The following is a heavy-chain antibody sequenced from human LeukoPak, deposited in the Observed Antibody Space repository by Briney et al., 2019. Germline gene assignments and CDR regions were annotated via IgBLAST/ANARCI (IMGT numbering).Heavy chain of an antibody. CDR2: INHSGST. CDR1: GGSFSGYY. V-gene: IGHV4-34*01. J-gene: IGHJ6*03. CDR3: ARWGYDFWSGYYNYYYYMDV. D-gene: IGHD3-3*01. Sequence: SETLSLTCAVYGGSFSGYYWSWIRQPPGKGLEWIGEINHSGSTNYNPSLKSRVTISVDTSKNQFSLKLSSVTAADTPVYYCARWGYDFWSGYYNYYYYMDVWGKGTTVTVSS.